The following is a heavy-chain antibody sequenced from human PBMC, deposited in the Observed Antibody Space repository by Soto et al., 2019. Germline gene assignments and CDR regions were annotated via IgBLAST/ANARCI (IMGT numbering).Heavy chain of an antibody. CDR3: ARYNYYGSGSYRGYYYYYYMDV. D-gene: IGHD3-10*01. J-gene: IGHJ6*03. V-gene: IGHV4-59*01. CDR1: GGSISSYY. Sequence: LSLTCTVSGGSISSYYWSWIRQPPGKGLEWIGYIYYSGSTNYNPSLKSRVTISVDTSKNQFSLKLSSVTAADTAVYYCARYNYYGSGSYRGYYYYYYMDVWGKGTTVTVSS. CDR2: IYYSGST.